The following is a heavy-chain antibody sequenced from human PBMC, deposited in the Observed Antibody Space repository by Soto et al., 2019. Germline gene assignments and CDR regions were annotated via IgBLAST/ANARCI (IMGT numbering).Heavy chain of an antibody. Sequence: QVQLVQSGAELKKPGSSVKVSCKASGDTFSFYTINWVRQAPGLGLEWMGRVNPILSMSNYAQKFQGRVTTTADKSTSTAYLELRGLRSEDTAFYYCATSYGSGYRAFDYWGQGALITVSS. CDR3: ATSYGSGYRAFDY. CDR2: VNPILSMS. CDR1: GDTFSFYT. V-gene: IGHV1-69*02. D-gene: IGHD3-10*01. J-gene: IGHJ4*02.